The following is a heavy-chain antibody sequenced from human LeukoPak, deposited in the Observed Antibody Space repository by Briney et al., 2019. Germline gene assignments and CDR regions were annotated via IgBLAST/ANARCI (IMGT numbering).Heavy chain of an antibody. D-gene: IGHD6-13*01. J-gene: IGHJ4*02. CDR1: GFTFSNYW. Sequence: PGGSLRLSCAASGFTFSNYWMTWVRQAPGKGLEWVANIKPDGSVGYYVDSVRGRFIISRDNAGNSLYLQMNSLRVEDTAVYYCTLNLVAAAGYRWGQGTLVIVSS. CDR2: IKPDGSVG. CDR3: TLNLVAAAGYR. V-gene: IGHV3-7*01.